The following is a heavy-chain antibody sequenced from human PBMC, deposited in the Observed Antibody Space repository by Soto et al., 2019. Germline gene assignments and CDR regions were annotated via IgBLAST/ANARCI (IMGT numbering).Heavy chain of an antibody. J-gene: IGHJ6*02. Sequence: GASVKVSCKASGYDFTAYDINWVRQASGQGLEWMGWMNPINGATGSARRFQGRVSMTRNTATATAYLELTSLRFDDSAVYYCGRGPSPRAPAGGTPYYYAMDAWGQGTTVTVSS. CDR3: GRGPSPRAPAGGTPYYYAMDA. CDR1: GYDFTAYD. D-gene: IGHD6-13*01. CDR2: MNPINGAT. V-gene: IGHV1-8*02.